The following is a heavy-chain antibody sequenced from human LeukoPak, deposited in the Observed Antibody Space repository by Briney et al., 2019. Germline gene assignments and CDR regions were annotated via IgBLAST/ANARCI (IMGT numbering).Heavy chain of an antibody. CDR1: GGSFSGYY. D-gene: IGHD6-19*01. V-gene: IGHV4-34*01. J-gene: IGHJ4*02. Sequence: SETLSLTCAVYGGSFSGYYWSWIRQPPGKGLEWIGEINHSGSTNYNPFLKSRVTISVDTSKNQFSLKLSSVTAADTAVYYCAGIAVAGTSCGYWGQGTLVTVSS. CDR2: INHSGST. CDR3: AGIAVAGTSCGY.